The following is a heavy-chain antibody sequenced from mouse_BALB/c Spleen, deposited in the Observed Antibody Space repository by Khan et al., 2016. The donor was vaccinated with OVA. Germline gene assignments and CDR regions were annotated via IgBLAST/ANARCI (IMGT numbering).Heavy chain of an antibody. D-gene: IGHD3-1*01. CDR1: GFNIKDYY. CDR3: ARSGYESCFAY. V-gene: IGHV14-1*02. Sequence: VQLQQPGAELVRPGALVKLSCKASGFNIKDYYIHWVKQRPEQGLEWIGWIDPENGNDIYDPKFQGKASITADTSSTTAYLQINSLTSEDTAVYYCARSGYESCFAYWGQGTLVSVAA. CDR2: IDPENGND. J-gene: IGHJ3*01.